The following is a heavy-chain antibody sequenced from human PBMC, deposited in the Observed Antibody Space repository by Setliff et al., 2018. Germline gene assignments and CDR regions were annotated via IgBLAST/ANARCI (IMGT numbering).Heavy chain of an antibody. Sequence: PSETLSLTCTVSGGSFSDYYWTWIRQSPGKGLEWVGEINHSGSTNYNPSLKSRVAMSVDKAKNQFSLNLRSVSAADTAIYYCAKHGEESKVTTYLASWGQGTLVTVSS. CDR2: INHSGST. J-gene: IGHJ5*02. V-gene: IGHV4-34*01. D-gene: IGHD4-17*01. CDR3: AKHGEESKVTTYLAS. CDR1: GGSFSDYY.